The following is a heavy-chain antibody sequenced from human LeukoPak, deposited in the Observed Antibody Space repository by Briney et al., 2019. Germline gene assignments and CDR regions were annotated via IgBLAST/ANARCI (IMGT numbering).Heavy chain of an antibody. CDR3: ARVPSGYAPNANYYYYGMDV. J-gene: IGHJ6*02. CDR2: IIPIIGIV. Sequence: SVKVSCKASGGTFSRYAISWVRQAPGQGLEWMGRIIPIIGIVNYAQKFQGRVTITADKSTSTAYMELSSLRSEDTAVYYCARVPSGYAPNANYYYYGMDVWGQGTTVTVSS. D-gene: IGHD5-12*01. V-gene: IGHV1-69*04. CDR1: GGTFSRYA.